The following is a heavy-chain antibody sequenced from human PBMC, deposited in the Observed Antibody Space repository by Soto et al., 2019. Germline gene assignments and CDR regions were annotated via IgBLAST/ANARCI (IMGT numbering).Heavy chain of an antibody. CDR3: AKGSAAAGQPGY. Sequence: PGGSLRLSCAASGFSFSSYGMHWVRQAPGKGLEWVAVISYDGSNKYYADSVKGRFTISRDNSKNTLYLQMNSLRAEDTAVYYCAKGSAAAGQPGYWGQGTLVTVSS. CDR2: ISYDGSNK. J-gene: IGHJ4*02. V-gene: IGHV3-30*18. CDR1: GFSFSSYG. D-gene: IGHD6-13*01.